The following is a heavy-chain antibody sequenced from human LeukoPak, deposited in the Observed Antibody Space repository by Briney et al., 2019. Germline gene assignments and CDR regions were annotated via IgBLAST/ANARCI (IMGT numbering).Heavy chain of an antibody. D-gene: IGHD3-10*01. V-gene: IGHV4-34*01. CDR1: GGSISSYY. J-gene: IGHJ5*02. CDR3: ARGRWLLWFGERSGWFDP. Sequence: SETLSLTCTVSGGSISSYYWSWIRQPPGKGLEWIGEINHSGSTNYNPSLKSRVTISVDTSKNQFSLKLSSVTAADTAVYYCARGRWLLWFGERSGWFDPWGQGTLVTVSS. CDR2: INHSGST.